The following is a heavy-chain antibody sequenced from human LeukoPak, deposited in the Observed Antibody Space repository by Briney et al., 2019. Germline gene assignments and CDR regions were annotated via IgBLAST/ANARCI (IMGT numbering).Heavy chain of an antibody. V-gene: IGHV3-64*01. CDR1: GFTFITYG. Sequence: GGSLRLSCAASGFTFITYGMHWVRQAPGKGLEYVSAISSNGGKTYYANSVKGRFTISRDNSKHTLYLQMGSLRAEDMAVYYCARDYNNIWAPLFDSWGQGTLVTVSS. D-gene: IGHD1-14*01. CDR2: ISSNGGKT. J-gene: IGHJ4*02. CDR3: ARDYNNIWAPLFDS.